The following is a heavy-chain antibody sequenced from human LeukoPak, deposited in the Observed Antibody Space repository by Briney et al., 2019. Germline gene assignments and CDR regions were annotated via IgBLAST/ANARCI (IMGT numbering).Heavy chain of an antibody. V-gene: IGHV4-39*07. CDR2: IYYSGST. D-gene: IGHD1-26*01. CDR3: ARDARIVGATVWFDP. Sequence: PSETLSLTCTVSGGSISSSSYCWGWIRQPPGKGLEWIGSIYYSGSTYYNPSLKSRVTISVDTSKNQFSLKLSSVTAADTAVYYCARDARIVGATVWFDPWGQGTLVTVSS. CDR1: GGSISSSSYC. J-gene: IGHJ5*02.